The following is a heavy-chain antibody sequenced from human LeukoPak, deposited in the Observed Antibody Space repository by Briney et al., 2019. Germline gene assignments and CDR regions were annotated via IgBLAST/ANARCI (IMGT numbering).Heavy chain of an antibody. D-gene: IGHD3-22*01. CDR2: ISGSGGST. J-gene: IGHJ3*02. CDR3: AKDQDYYDSFVI. CDR1: GFTFTSYA. Sequence: GGSLRLSCAASGFTFTSYAMSWVRQAPGKGLEWVSMISGSGGSTFYADSVKDRFTISRDNSKSTVYMQMDGLRAEDTAVYYCAKDQDYYDSFVIWGQGTMVTVSS. V-gene: IGHV3-23*01.